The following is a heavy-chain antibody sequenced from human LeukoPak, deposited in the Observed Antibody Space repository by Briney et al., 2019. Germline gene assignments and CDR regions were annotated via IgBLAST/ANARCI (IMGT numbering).Heavy chain of an antibody. CDR2: ISGSGGST. Sequence: AGGSLRLSCAASGFTFTTYWMSWVRQAPGKGLEWVSAISGSGGSTYYADSVKGRFTISRDNSKNTLYLQMNSLRAEDTAVYYCAKRMRANGYNFFDYWGQGTLVTVSS. V-gene: IGHV3-23*01. D-gene: IGHD5-24*01. J-gene: IGHJ4*02. CDR3: AKRMRANGYNFFDY. CDR1: GFTFTTYW.